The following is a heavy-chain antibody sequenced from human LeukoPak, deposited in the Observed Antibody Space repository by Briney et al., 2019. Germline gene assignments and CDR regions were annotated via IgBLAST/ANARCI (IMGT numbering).Heavy chain of an antibody. CDR2: IYYSGST. D-gene: IGHD4-23*01. CDR1: GGSISSGGYY. CDR3: ARVGLQKLPNWFDP. V-gene: IGHV4-30-4*08. J-gene: IGHJ5*02. Sequence: SETLSLTCTVSGGSISSGGYYWSWIRQPPGKGLEWIGYIYYSGSTYYNPSLKSRVTISVDTSKNQFSLKLSSVTAADTAVYYCARVGLQKLPNWFDPWGQGTLVTVSS.